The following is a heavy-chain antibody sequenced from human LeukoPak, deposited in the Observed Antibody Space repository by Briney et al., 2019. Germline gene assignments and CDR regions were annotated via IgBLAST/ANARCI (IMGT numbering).Heavy chain of an antibody. CDR2: IYYSGST. J-gene: IGHJ4*02. CDR3: AREGRLYGDYTRGNFDY. D-gene: IGHD4-17*01. V-gene: IGHV4-59*01. Sequence: PSETLSLTCTVSGGSISSYYWSWIRQPPGKGLEWIGYIYYSGSTNYNPSLKSRVTISVDTSKNQFSLKLSSVTAADTSVYYCAREGRLYGDYTRGNFDYWGQGTLVTVSS. CDR1: GGSISSYY.